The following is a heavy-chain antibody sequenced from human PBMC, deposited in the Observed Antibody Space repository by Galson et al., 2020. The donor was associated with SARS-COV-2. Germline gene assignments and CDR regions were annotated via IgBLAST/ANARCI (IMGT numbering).Heavy chain of an antibody. CDR3: ARGGSSLACGMDV. D-gene: IGHD1-26*01. J-gene: IGHJ6*02. V-gene: IGHV4-31*03. Sequence: ETSEPLSLTCTVSGGSISGGGYYWSWIRQHTGKGLEWTGYIYYTGSTYYNSSLQSRVAISVDTSKNKFSLKLNSMTAADTAVYYCARGGSSLACGMDVWGQGTTVTVSS. CDR1: GGSISGGGYY. CDR2: IYYTGST.